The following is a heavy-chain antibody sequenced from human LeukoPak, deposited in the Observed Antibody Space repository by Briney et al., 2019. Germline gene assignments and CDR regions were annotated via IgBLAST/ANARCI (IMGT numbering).Heavy chain of an antibody. J-gene: IGHJ5*02. V-gene: IGHV1-8*01. CDR2: MNPNSGNT. D-gene: IGHD6-13*01. CDR3: ARDVGITVADSFDP. CDR1: GYTFTSYD. Sequence: ASVKVSCKASGYTFTSYDINWVRQATGQGLEWMGWMNPNSGNTGYAQKFQGRVTMTRNTSISTAYMGLSSLRSEDTAVYYCARDVGITVADSFDPWGQGTLVTVSS.